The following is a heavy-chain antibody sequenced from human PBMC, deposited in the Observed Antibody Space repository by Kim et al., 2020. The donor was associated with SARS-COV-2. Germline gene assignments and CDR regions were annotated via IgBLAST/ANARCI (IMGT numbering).Heavy chain of an antibody. CDR3: ARDRLGELFGLDSSYGMDV. CDR1: GYTFTGYY. Sequence: ASVKVSCKASGYTFTGYYMHWVRQAPGQGLEWMGRINPNSGGTNYAQKFQGRVTMTRDTSISTAYMELSRLRSDDTAVYYCARDRLGELFGLDSSYGMDVWGQGTTVTVSS. CDR2: INPNSGGT. J-gene: IGHJ6*02. D-gene: IGHD3-10*01. V-gene: IGHV1-2*06.